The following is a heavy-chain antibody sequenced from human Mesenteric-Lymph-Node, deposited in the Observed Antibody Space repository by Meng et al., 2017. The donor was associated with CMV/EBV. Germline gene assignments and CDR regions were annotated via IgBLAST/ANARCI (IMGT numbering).Heavy chain of an antibody. CDR3: AGGIAAAGSRWFDP. CDR1: EGTFSSYT. CDR2: IIPILGIA. J-gene: IGHJ5*02. D-gene: IGHD6-13*01. V-gene: IGHV1-69*02. Sequence: QVQLVQSGAEVKKPGSSVKVSCKASEGTFSSYTISWVRQAPGQGLEWRGRIIPILGIANYAQKFQGRVTITADKSTSTAYMGLSSLRSEDTAVYYCAGGIAAAGSRWFDPWGQGTLVTVSS.